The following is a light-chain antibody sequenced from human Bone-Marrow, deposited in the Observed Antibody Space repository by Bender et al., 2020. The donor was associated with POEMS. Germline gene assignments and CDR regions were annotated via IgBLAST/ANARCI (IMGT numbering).Light chain of an antibody. V-gene: IGLV2-14*03. CDR2: DVS. Sequence: QSALTQPPSASGSPGESITMSCTGTSSDIGGYTYVSWYQHHPGKAPKLIIFDVSNRPSGVSNRFSGPKSGNTASLTISGLQPEDEAVYFCSSFASSSGHNYVFGTGTTVTVL. CDR1: SSDIGGYTY. J-gene: IGLJ1*01. CDR3: SSFASSSGHNYV.